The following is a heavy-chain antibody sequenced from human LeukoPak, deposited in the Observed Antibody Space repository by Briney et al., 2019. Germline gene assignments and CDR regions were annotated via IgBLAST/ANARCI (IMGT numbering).Heavy chain of an antibody. V-gene: IGHV1-18*01. Sequence: ASLKVSCKASGYTFTSYGISWVRQAPGQRREWMGWISAYNGDTNYTQKLQGRVTMTTDTSTSTAYMELRSLRSDDTAVYYCARVVTIFGVVITSFDYWGQGTLVTVSS. CDR1: GYTFTSYG. D-gene: IGHD3-3*01. CDR2: ISAYNGDT. J-gene: IGHJ4*02. CDR3: ARVVTIFGVVITSFDY.